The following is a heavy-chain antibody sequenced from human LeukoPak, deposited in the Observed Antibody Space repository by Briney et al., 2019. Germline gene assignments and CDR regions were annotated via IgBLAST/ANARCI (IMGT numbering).Heavy chain of an antibody. CDR2: IRFDGVVK. D-gene: IGHD3-10*02. V-gene: IGHV3-30*02. CDR1: GFTFSSYG. J-gene: IGHJ6*04. CDR3: AELGITMIGGV. Sequence: QSGGSLRLSCAASGFTFSSYGMHWVRQAPGKGLEWVAFIRFDGVVKYYADSVKGRFTISRDNAKNSLYLQMNSLRAEDTAVYYCAELGITMIGGVWGKGTTVTISS.